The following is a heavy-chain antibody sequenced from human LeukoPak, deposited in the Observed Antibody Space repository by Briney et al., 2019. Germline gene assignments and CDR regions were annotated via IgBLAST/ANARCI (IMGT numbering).Heavy chain of an antibody. CDR3: ARGRASGSFIIDY. CDR2: IDSSSVSI. D-gene: IGHD3-10*01. Sequence: GGSLRLSCAASGFTFSSYSMTWVRLAPGKGLEWLSFIDSSSVSIRYADSVKGRFTISRDNARNSLYLQMNSLRAEDTAIYYCARGRASGSFIIDYWGQGTLVTVSS. CDR1: GFTFSSYS. J-gene: IGHJ4*02. V-gene: IGHV3-48*01.